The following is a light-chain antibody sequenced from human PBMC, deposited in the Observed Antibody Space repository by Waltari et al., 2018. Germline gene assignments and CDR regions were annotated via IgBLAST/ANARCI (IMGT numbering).Light chain of an antibody. CDR1: SSTIGNHP. CDR2: YDD. Sequence: QSALTQPPSVSAAPGQRSTIPCPVSSSTIGNHPRHCYQQLPGKAPKLLIYYDDLFPSGVSDRFSGSKSGTSASLAISGLQSEDEADYYCAAWDDGLNGVIFGGGTHLTVL. CDR3: AAWDDGLNGVI. J-gene: IGLJ2*01. V-gene: IGLV1-36*01.